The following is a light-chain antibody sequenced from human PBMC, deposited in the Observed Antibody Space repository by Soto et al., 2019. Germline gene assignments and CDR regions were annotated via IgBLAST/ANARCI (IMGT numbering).Light chain of an antibody. Sequence: EIVLTQSPATLSLFLGERATLSCRASQSVGSSLAWYQQKPGQAPRLLIYDASNRATGIPARFSDTGSGTDFTLTVSSLQPEDFAVYYCQQRSNWPITFGQGTRLEIK. CDR1: QSVGSS. J-gene: IGKJ5*01. V-gene: IGKV3-11*01. CDR2: DAS. CDR3: QQRSNWPIT.